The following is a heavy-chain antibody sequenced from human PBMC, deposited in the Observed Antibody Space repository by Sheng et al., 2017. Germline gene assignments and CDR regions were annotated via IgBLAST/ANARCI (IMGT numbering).Heavy chain of an antibody. V-gene: IGHV4-34*01. CDR1: GGPFSGYY. CDR2: INHSGST. Sequence: QVQLQQWGAGLLKPSETLSLTCAVYGGPFSGYYWSWIRQPPGKGLEWIGEINHSGSTNYNPSLKSRVTISVDTSKNQFSLKLSSVTAADTAVYYCARRRRIVVVIAIGAFDIWGQGTMVTVSS. J-gene: IGHJ3*02. D-gene: IGHD2-21*01. CDR3: ARRRRIVVVIAIGAFDI.